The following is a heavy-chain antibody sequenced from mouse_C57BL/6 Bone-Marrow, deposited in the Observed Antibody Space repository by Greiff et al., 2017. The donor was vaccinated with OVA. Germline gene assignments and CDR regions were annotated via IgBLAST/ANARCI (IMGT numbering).Heavy chain of an antibody. Sequence: QVQLQQSGAELARPGASVKLSCKASGYTFTSYGISWVKQRTGQGLEWIGEIYPRSGNTYYNEKFKGKATLTADKSSSTAYMELRSLTSEDSAVYFCARWEENYGGAGWGQGTLVTVSA. CDR1: GYTFTSYG. D-gene: IGHD1-2*01. V-gene: IGHV1-81*01. CDR3: ARWEENYGGAG. CDR2: IYPRSGNT. J-gene: IGHJ3*01.